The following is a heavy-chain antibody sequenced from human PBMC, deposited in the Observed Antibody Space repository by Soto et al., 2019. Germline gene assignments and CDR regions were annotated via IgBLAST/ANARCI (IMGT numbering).Heavy chain of an antibody. CDR3: TTYGCSGGSCDY. CDR1: GFTFSNAW. J-gene: IGHJ4*02. D-gene: IGHD2-15*01. CDR2: IKSKTDGGTT. V-gene: IGHV3-15*01. Sequence: GGSLRLSCAASGFTFSNAWMRWVRQAPGKGLEWAGRIKSKTDGGTTDYAAPVKGRSTISRDDSKNTLYLQMNSLKTEDTAVYYCTTYGCSGGSCDYGGQETLVTVSS.